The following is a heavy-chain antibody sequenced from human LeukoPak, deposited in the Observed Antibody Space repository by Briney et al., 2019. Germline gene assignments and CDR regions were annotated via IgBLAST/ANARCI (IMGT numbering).Heavy chain of an antibody. D-gene: IGHD1-20*01. J-gene: IGHJ6*02. CDR1: GFTFSSYS. CDR2: ISSSSSYI. V-gene: IGHV3-21*01. CDR3: ARDIITGTTIRYYGMDV. Sequence: GSLRLSCAASGFTFSSYSMSYVRQAPGKGLEWVSSISSSSSYIYYADTVKCRLTISRDNAKTTWYLQSSNLTTEDTTVLYCARDIITGTTIRYYGMDVCGQRATGTVSS.